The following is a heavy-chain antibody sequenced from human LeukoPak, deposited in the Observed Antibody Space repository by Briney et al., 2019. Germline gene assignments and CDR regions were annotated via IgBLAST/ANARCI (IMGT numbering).Heavy chain of an antibody. CDR2: IYSGGST. D-gene: IGHD3-22*01. V-gene: IGHV3-66*01. CDR1: GFTVSSNY. Sequence: GSLRFSCAASGFTVSSNYMSWVRQAPGKGLEWVSVIYSGGSTYYADSVKGRFTISRDNSKNTLYLQMNSLRAEDTAVYYCARVNFDGSGYPYYFDYWGQGTLVTVSS. J-gene: IGHJ4*02. CDR3: ARVNFDGSGYPYYFDY.